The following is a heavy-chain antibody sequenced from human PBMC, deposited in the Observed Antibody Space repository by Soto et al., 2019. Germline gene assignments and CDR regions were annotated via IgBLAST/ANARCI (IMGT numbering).Heavy chain of an antibody. D-gene: IGHD5-18*01. J-gene: IGHJ6*02. CDR2: ISGYNGQT. CDR1: GYTFTTYG. V-gene: IGHV1-18*01. Sequence: ASVKVSCKASGYTFTTYGISWVRQAPGQGLEWMGWISGYNGQTNYAQKFRGRVTITTDTSTSTAYMELRGLRSDDTAMYYCARDGRKELWVKGRNAMDAWGQGTTVTVSS. CDR3: ARDGRKELWVKGRNAMDA.